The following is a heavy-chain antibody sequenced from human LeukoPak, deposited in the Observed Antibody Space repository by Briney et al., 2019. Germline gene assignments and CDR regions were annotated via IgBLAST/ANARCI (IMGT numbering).Heavy chain of an antibody. CDR1: GFTFSSYR. J-gene: IGHJ6*03. V-gene: IGHV3-7*01. Sequence: GGSLTLSCAACGFTFSSYRMMCLAQAPGKGRVGVANIKQDGSEKYYVDAVKGRFTISRDNANNSLYLEMNSLRAEDTAVYYCARAIKYSGSYYYYYYMDVWGKGTTVTISS. CDR3: ARAIKYSGSYYYYYYMDV. CDR2: IKQDGSEK. D-gene: IGHD1-26*01.